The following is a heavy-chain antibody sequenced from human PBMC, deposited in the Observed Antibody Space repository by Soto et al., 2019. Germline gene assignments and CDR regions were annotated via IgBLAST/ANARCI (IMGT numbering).Heavy chain of an antibody. CDR2: ISWNSGSI. Sequence: EVQLVESGGGLVQPGRSLRLSCAASGFTFDDYAMHWVRQAPGKGLEWVSGISWNSGSIGYADSVKGRFTISRDNAKNSLYLQMNSLRAEDTALYYCAKDLVAVAGSFDYWGQGTLVTVSS. V-gene: IGHV3-9*01. CDR3: AKDLVAVAGSFDY. J-gene: IGHJ4*02. CDR1: GFTFDDYA. D-gene: IGHD6-19*01.